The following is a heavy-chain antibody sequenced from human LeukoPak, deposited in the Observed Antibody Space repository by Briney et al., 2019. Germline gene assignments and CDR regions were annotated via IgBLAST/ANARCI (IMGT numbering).Heavy chain of an antibody. CDR3: ASGLDGSGSYYPDAFDI. CDR1: GYTFTSYG. V-gene: IGHV1-18*01. CDR2: ISAYNGNT. Sequence: ASVKVSCKASGYTFTSYGISWVRQAPGQGLEWMGWISAYNGNTNYAQKLQGRVTMTTDTSTSTAYMELRSLRSDDTAVYYCASGLDGSGSYYPDAFDIWGQGTMVTVSS. J-gene: IGHJ3*02. D-gene: IGHD1-26*01.